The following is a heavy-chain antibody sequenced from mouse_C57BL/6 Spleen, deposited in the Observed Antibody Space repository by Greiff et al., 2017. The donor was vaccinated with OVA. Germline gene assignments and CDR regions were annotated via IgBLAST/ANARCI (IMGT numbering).Heavy chain of an antibody. V-gene: IGHV5-17*01. Sequence: EVKLVESGGGLVKPGGSLKLSCAASGFTFSDYGMHWVRQAPEKGLEWVAYISSGSSTIYYADTVKGRFTISRDNAKNTLFLQMTSLRSEDTAMYYCARGPVVAHWYFDVWGTGTTVTVSS. CDR1: GFTFSDYG. CDR2: ISSGSSTI. CDR3: ARGPVVAHWYFDV. J-gene: IGHJ1*03. D-gene: IGHD1-1*01.